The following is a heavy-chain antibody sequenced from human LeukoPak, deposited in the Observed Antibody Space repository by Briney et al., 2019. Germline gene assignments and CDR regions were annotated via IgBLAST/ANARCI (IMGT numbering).Heavy chain of an antibody. CDR2: ISSGSSHI. J-gene: IGHJ6*03. CDR1: GFTFSSYS. V-gene: IGHV3-21*01. Sequence: PGGSLRLSCAVSGFTFSSYSMNWVRQVPGKGLEWVSAISSGSSHINYADSVKGRFTISRDNAENSLYLQMNSLRAEDTAVYYCARVGHWNDLDYYYYMDVWGKGTTVTVSS. D-gene: IGHD1-1*01. CDR3: ARVGHWNDLDYYYYMDV.